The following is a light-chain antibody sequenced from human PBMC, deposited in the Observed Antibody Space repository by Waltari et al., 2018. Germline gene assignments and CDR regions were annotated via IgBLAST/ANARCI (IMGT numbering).Light chain of an antibody. J-gene: IGKJ2*01. CDR1: QILVYSDGNTY. Sequence: DVVMTQSPLSLPVTLGQPASISCRSSQILVYSDGNTYLNWFQQRPGQSPRRLIYKVSNRDSGVPDRFGGSGSGTDFTLEISRVEAEDVAVYYCMQGSHWPYTFGQGTKLEIK. CDR3: MQGSHWPYT. CDR2: KVS. V-gene: IGKV2-30*01.